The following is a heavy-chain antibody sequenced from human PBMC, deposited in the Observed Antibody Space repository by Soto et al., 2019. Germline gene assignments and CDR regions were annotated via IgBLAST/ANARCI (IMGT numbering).Heavy chain of an antibody. J-gene: IGHJ6*02. V-gene: IGHV3-48*04. CDR3: ASNTAMVSYYYYGMDV. Sequence: GGSLRLSCAASGFTFSSYSMNWVRQAPGKGLEWVSYINSNGSTICYADSVKGRFTISRDNAKNTLYLQMNSLRAEDTAVYYCASNTAMVSYYYYGMDVWGQGTTVTVSS. CDR1: GFTFSSYS. CDR2: INSNGSTI. D-gene: IGHD5-18*01.